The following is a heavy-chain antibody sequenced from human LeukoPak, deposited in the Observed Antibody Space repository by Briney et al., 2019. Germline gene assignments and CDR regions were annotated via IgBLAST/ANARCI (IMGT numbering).Heavy chain of an antibody. CDR3: AKWGCSGVHCYPFAY. Sequence: PGGSLRLSCAASGFTFSSYAMSWVRQAPGKGLEWVSAINGSGGRIYYADSVKGRFTTSRDNSKSTLYLQMNSLRAEDTAVYYCAKWGCSGVHCYPFAYWGQGTLVTVSS. CDR2: INGSGGRI. D-gene: IGHD2-15*01. J-gene: IGHJ4*02. CDR1: GFTFSSYA. V-gene: IGHV3-23*01.